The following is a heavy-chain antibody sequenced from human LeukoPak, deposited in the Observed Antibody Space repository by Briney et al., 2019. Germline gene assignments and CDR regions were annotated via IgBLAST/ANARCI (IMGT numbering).Heavy chain of an antibody. CDR3: ARLPTSSSHFDY. J-gene: IGHJ4*02. V-gene: IGHV4-39*01. Sequence: SETLSLTCTVSGGSISSSSYYWGWIRQPPGKGLEWIGSIYYSRSTYYNPSLKSRVTISVDTSKNQFSLKLSSVTAADTAVYYCARLPTSSSHFDYWGQGTLVTVSS. CDR2: IYYSRST. CDR1: GGSISSSSYY.